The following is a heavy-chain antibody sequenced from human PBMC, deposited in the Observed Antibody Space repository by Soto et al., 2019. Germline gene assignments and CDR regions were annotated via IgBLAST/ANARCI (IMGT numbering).Heavy chain of an antibody. CDR3: ARGGVTGIVGIFGSPLDI. V-gene: IGHV3-33*01. D-gene: IGHD1-1*01. J-gene: IGHJ3*02. CDR1: GFSFTTYG. Sequence: QVQLVESGGGWVQPGRSLRLSCEATGFSFTTYGMHGVRQAQGKGLEWVAVIGYDGNNKYYADSVEGRFTISRDNSKNTVYLEMKSLRGDDTAVYYCARGGVTGIVGIFGSPLDIWGQGTVVTVSS. CDR2: IGYDGNNK.